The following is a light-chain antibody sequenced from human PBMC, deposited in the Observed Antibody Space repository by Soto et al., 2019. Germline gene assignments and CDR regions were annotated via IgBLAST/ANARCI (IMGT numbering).Light chain of an antibody. V-gene: IGKV1-5*03. CDR1: QTISSW. Sequence: DMQLTQSPSLLSASVGDRVTITCRASQTISSWLAWYQQKPGKAPKLLIYKASTLKSGVPSRFSGSGSGTEFTLTISSLQPDDFATYYCQHYNSYSEAFGQGTKVDIK. J-gene: IGKJ1*01. CDR3: QHYNSYSEA. CDR2: KAS.